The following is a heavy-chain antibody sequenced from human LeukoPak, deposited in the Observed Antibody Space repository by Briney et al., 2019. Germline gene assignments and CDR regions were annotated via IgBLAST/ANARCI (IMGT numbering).Heavy chain of an antibody. V-gene: IGHV4-34*01. J-gene: IGHJ6*02. CDR3: ARADVLLWFGESLTDYGMDV. CDR1: GGSFSGYY. D-gene: IGHD3-10*01. CDR2: INHSGST. Sequence: SETLSLTCAVYGGSFSGYYWSWIRQPPGKGLEWIGEINHSGSTNYNPSLKSQVTISVDTSKNQFSLKLSSVTAADTAVYYCARADVLLWFGESLTDYGMDVWGQGTTVTVSS.